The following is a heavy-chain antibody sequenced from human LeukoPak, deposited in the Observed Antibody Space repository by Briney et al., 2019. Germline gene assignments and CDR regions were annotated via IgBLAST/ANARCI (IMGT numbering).Heavy chain of an antibody. Sequence: GGSLRLSCAASGFTFSLYAMSWVRQAPGTGLEWVSGISGSGIGGSTYHADSVKGRFTISRDNSKSTLYLEMNSLRAEDTAVYYCAKSYSSEENSYYYMDVWGKGTTVTVSS. CDR3: AKSYSSEENSYYYMDV. J-gene: IGHJ6*03. CDR2: ISGSGIGGST. CDR1: GFTFSLYA. V-gene: IGHV3-23*01. D-gene: IGHD6-19*01.